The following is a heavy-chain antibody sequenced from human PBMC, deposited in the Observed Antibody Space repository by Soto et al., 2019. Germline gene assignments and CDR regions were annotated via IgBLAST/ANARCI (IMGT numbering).Heavy chain of an antibody. V-gene: IGHV1-69*04. CDR1: GYTLTELS. J-gene: IGHJ1*01. D-gene: IGHD3-22*01. CDR3: ARAYYYDSSGYYYQD. CDR2: IIPILGIA. Sequence: ASVKVSCKVSGYTLTELSMHWVRQAPGQGLEWMGRIIPILGIANYAQKFQGRVTITADKSTSTAYMELSSLRSEDTAVYYCARAYYYDSSGYYYQDWGQGTLVTVSS.